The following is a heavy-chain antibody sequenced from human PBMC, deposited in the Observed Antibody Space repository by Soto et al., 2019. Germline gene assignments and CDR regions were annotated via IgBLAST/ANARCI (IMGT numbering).Heavy chain of an antibody. CDR2: IYPGDSDT. J-gene: IGHJ5*02. V-gene: IGHV5-51*01. D-gene: IGHD3-3*01. Sequence: PGESLKISCKGSVYSFTSYWIGWVRQMPGKGLEWMGIIYPGDSDTRYSPSFQGQVTISADKSISTAYLQWSSLKASDTAMYYCARSYDFWSGYYSNPPWFDPWGQGTLVTVSS. CDR1: VYSFTSYW. CDR3: ARSYDFWSGYYSNPPWFDP.